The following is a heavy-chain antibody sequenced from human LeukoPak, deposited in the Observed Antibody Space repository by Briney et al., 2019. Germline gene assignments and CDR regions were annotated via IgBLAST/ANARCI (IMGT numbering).Heavy chain of an antibody. V-gene: IGHV3-7*01. D-gene: IGHD5-18*01. CDR2: IKQDGSEK. CDR3: ARDGGIQLWSHYYYGMDV. J-gene: IGHJ6*02. CDR1: GFAFSSYG. Sequence: GGSLRLSCAASGFAFSSYGMHWVRQAPGKGLEWVANIKQDGSEKYYVDSVKGRFTISRDNAKNSLYLQMNSLRAEDTAVYYCARDGGIQLWSHYYYGMDVWGQGTTVTVSS.